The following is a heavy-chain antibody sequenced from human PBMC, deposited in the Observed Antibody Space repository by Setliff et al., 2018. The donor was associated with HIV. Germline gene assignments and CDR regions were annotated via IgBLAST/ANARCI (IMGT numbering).Heavy chain of an antibody. CDR2: IYSTDTT. CDR3: ARHGTWNSQRFHFDY. CDR1: AVSIGGYS. Sequence: SETLSLTCTVSAVSIGGYSWSWIRQSPGKGLEWIGSIYSTDTTNHNPSLESRVTISVDKSKNQFSLKLNSVTAADTAVYCCARHGTWNSQRFHFDYWGQGTPVTVSS. J-gene: IGHJ4*02. V-gene: IGHV4-4*09. D-gene: IGHD1-7*01.